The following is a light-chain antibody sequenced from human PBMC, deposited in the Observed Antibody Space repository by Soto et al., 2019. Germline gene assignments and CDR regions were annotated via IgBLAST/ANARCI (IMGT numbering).Light chain of an antibody. V-gene: IGKV1-39*01. J-gene: IGKJ5*01. Sequence: DIQMTQSPSSLSASVGDRVTITCRASESINRHLNWYQQKPGKAPKLLIYAASSLQNGVPSRCSGSGSGTDFTLTISNLQPEDFATYYCQQSYSTLSITFGQGTRLEIK. CDR1: ESINRH. CDR2: AAS. CDR3: QQSYSTLSIT.